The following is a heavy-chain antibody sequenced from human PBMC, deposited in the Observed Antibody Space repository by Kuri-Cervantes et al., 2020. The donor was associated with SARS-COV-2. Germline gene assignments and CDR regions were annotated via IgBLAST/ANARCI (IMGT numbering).Heavy chain of an antibody. CDR3: ARGRLSDSSGYYYAPFDY. Sequence: ESLKISCTVSGGSISSYYRSWIRQPPGKGLEWIGYIYYSGSTNYNPSLKSRVTISVDTSKNQFSLKLSSVTAADTAVYYCARGRLSDSSGYYYAPFDYWGQGTLVTVSS. V-gene: IGHV4-59*01. CDR2: IYYSGST. J-gene: IGHJ4*02. CDR1: GGSISSYY. D-gene: IGHD3-22*01.